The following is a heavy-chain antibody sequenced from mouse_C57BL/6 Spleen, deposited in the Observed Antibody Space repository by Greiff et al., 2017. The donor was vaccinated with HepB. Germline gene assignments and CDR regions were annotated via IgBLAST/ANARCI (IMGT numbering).Heavy chain of an antibody. CDR3: ARTIVYYGSSAFAY. Sequence: EVKLMESGGGLVKPGGSLKLSCAASGFTFSSYAMSWVRQTPEKRLEWVATISDGGSYTYYPDNVKGRFTISRDNAKNNLYLQMSHLKSEDTAMYYCARTIVYYGSSAFAYWGQGTLVTVSA. D-gene: IGHD1-1*01. CDR1: GFTFSSYA. CDR2: ISDGGSYT. J-gene: IGHJ3*01. V-gene: IGHV5-4*03.